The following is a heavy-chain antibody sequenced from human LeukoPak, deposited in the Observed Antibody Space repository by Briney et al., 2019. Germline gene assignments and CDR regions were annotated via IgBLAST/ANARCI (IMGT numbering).Heavy chain of an antibody. V-gene: IGHV1-18*04. CDR2: VSGYNAKT. J-gene: IGHJ4*02. D-gene: IGHD3-22*01. CDR3: ARVRDYYANSDYSDY. CDR1: GYTFTSYY. Sequence: GASVKVSCKTSGYTFTSYYVRWVRQAPGQGLEWMGWVSGYNAKTKYVQKFQGRITMTIDTSTTTAYMELRSLTSDDTAVYYCARVRDYYANSDYSDYWGQGALVTVSS.